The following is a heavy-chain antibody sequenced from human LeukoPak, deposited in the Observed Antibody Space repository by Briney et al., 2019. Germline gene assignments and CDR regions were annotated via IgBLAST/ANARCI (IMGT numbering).Heavy chain of an antibody. CDR3: ARAGNNWSFDY. V-gene: IGHV4-59*02. CDR1: GDSVSIYY. D-gene: IGHD1-1*01. CDR2: IYYRGNT. J-gene: IGHJ4*02. Sequence: SETLSLTCTLSGDSVSIYYWSWIRQPPGKGLEWIGYIYYRGNTNYNPSLKGRVTMAVDTSKNQFSLKVSSVTAADTAVYYCARAGNNWSFDYWGQGNLVTVSS.